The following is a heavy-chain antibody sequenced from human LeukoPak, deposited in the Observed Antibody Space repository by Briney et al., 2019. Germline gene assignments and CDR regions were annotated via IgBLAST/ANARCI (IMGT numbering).Heavy chain of an antibody. CDR1: GGTFSSYA. CDR3: ATYYYDSSGYYSFDY. Sequence: SVKVSCKASGGTFSSYAISWVRQAPGQGLEWMGGIIPIFGTANYAQKFQGRVTITTDESTSTAYMELSSLRSEDTAVYHCATYYYDSSGYYSFDYWGQGTLVTVSS. J-gene: IGHJ4*02. CDR2: IIPIFGTA. D-gene: IGHD3-22*01. V-gene: IGHV1-69*05.